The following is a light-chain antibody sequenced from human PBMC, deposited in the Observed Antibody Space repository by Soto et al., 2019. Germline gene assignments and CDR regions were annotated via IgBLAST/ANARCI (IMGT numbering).Light chain of an antibody. V-gene: IGKV3-20*01. CDR3: HQYGSIPFT. Sequence: EIVLTQSPGTLSLSPGDRATLSCRASQSVSTNYLAWYQQKLGQAPRLLIYGASSRATGIPDRFSGNGSGTDFTLTISRLEPEDFAVYYCHQYGSIPFTFGPGTKVDIK. CDR2: GAS. CDR1: QSVSTNY. J-gene: IGKJ3*01.